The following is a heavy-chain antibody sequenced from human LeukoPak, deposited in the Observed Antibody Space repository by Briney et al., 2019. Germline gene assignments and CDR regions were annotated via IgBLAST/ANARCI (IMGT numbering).Heavy chain of an antibody. V-gene: IGHV3-23*01. Sequence: PGGSLRLSCAASGFTFSSYAMNWVRQAPGTGLEWVAGISSGDRTFHAESVKGRFTISRDKSKDTLYLQMNSLRAEDTAVYYCAKDATASPYFHWFDNWGQGTQVIVSS. D-gene: IGHD3-9*01. CDR2: ISSGDRT. CDR1: GFTFSSYA. CDR3: AKDATASPYFHWFDN. J-gene: IGHJ4*02.